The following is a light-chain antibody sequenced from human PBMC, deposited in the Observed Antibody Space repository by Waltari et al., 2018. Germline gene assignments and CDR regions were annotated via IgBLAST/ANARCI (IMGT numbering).Light chain of an antibody. CDR2: WAS. J-gene: IGKJ1*01. V-gene: IGKV4-1*01. CDR1: QIILYSSNNLNY. Sequence: DIVMTQSPASLTVSLGERATTNCKSSQIILYSSNNLNYLAWYQQRPGQPPKLLIYWASTRESGVPDRFSGSGSGTDFTLTISSLQAEDVAVYYCQQYYGSPPWTFGQGTKVEIK. CDR3: QQYYGSPPWT.